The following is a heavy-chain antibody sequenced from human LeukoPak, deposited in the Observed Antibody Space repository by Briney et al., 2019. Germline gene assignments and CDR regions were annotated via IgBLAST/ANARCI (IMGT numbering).Heavy chain of an antibody. CDR1: GDSFTSVTDY. J-gene: IGHJ4*02. CDR3: AGERGEEYSSGWYKTNYFYN. V-gene: IGHV4-39*07. Sequence: SQTLSLTCTVSGDSFTSVTDYWAWIRQPPGKGLEWIASGDYSGGTYYNPSLESRVAISADMSKNQISLKLTSVTGADTAVYYCAGERGEEYSSGWYKTNYFYNWGQGIRVTVSS. D-gene: IGHD6-19*01. CDR2: GDYSGGT.